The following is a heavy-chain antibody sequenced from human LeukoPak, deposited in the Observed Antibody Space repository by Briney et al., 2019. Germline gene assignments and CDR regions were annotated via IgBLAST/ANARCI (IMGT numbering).Heavy chain of an antibody. CDR2: INGDESST. CDR1: GFTFSSYW. J-gene: IGHJ5*02. CDR3: ARDVSASWLNWFDP. D-gene: IGHD3-3*02. V-gene: IGHV3-74*01. Sequence: GGSLRLSCVASGFTFSSYWMYWVRHAPGKGLVWVSRINGDESSTIYADSVKGRFTISRDNAKNTLYLQMNSLRAEDTAVYYCARDVSASWLNWFDPWGQGTLVTVSS.